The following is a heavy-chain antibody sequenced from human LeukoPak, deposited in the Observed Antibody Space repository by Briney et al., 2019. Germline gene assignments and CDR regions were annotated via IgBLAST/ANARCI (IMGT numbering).Heavy chain of an antibody. CDR3: ARDCSGGSCYLGEYYFDY. J-gene: IGHJ4*02. CDR1: GYTFTSYG. Sequence: GASVKVSCKASGYTFTSYGISWVRQAPGQGLEWMGWISAYNGNTNYAQKLQGRVTMTTDTSTSTAYMELRSMRSDDTAVYYCARDCSGGSCYLGEYYFDYWGQGTLDTVSS. D-gene: IGHD2-15*01. V-gene: IGHV1-18*04. CDR2: ISAYNGNT.